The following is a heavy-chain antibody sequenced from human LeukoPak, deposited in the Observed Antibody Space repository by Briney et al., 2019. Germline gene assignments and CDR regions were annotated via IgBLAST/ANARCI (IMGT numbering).Heavy chain of an antibody. CDR3: ARQVGATTVFDY. V-gene: IGHV1-2*02. Sequence: ASVKVSCKASGYTFTGYYMHWVGQAPGQGLEWMGWINPNSGGTNYAQKFQGRVTMTRDTSISTAYMELSRLRSDDTAVYYCARQVGATTVFDYWGQGTLVTVSS. D-gene: IGHD1-26*01. J-gene: IGHJ4*02. CDR1: GYTFTGYY. CDR2: INPNSGGT.